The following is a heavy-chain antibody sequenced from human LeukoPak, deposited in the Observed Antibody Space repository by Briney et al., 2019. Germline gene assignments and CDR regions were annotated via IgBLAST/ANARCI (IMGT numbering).Heavy chain of an antibody. Sequence: SETLSLTCTVSGGSISSSSYYWGWIRQPPGKGLEWIGSIYYSGSTYYNPSLKSRVTISVDTSKNQFSLKLSSVTAADTAVYYCARGGSYYLDYWGQGTLVTVSS. D-gene: IGHD1-26*01. CDR1: GGSISSSSYY. V-gene: IGHV4-39*07. J-gene: IGHJ4*02. CDR3: ARGGSYYLDY. CDR2: IYYSGST.